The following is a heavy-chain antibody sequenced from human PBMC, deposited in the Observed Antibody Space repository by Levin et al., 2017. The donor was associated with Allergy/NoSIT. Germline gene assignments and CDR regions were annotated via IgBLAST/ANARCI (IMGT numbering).Heavy chain of an antibody. D-gene: IGHD1-26*01. CDR2: ISGGGRTT. J-gene: IGHJ4*02. CDR1: GFTFSSYA. Sequence: GESLKISCAASGFTFSSYAMNWVRQAPGKGLEWVSAISGGGRTTYYADSVKGRFTISRDNSKNTLYLQLNSLRAEDTAVYYCAKGSGIYYAWFDYWGQGTLVTVSS. V-gene: IGHV3-23*01. CDR3: AKGSGIYYAWFDY.